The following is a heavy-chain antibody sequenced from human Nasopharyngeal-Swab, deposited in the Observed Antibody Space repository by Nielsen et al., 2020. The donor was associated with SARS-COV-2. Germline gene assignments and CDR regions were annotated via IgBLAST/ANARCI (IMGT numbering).Heavy chain of an antibody. J-gene: IGHJ4*02. CDR3: ARAGDYGDPVDY. CDR2: IKQDGSEK. D-gene: IGHD4-17*01. CDR1: GFTFSSYW. Sequence: GESLKISCAASGFTFSSYWMSWVRQAPGTGLEWVANIKQDGSEKYYVDSVKGRFTISRDNAKNSLYLQMNSLRAEDTAVYYCARAGDYGDPVDYWGQGTLVTVSS. V-gene: IGHV3-7*03.